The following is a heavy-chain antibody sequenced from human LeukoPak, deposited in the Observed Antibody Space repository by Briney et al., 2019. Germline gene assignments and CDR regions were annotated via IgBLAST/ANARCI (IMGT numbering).Heavy chain of an antibody. CDR2: IYYSEST. D-gene: IGHD6-19*01. J-gene: IGHJ3*02. CDR3: AGSSGWSNDAFDI. CDR1: GGSISSSSYY. Sequence: PSETLSLTCTVSGGSISSSSYYWGWIRQPPGKGLEWIGSIYYSESTYYNPSLKSRVTISVDTSKNQFSLKLSSVTAADTAVYYCAGSSGWSNDAFDIWGQGTMVTVSS. V-gene: IGHV4-39*01.